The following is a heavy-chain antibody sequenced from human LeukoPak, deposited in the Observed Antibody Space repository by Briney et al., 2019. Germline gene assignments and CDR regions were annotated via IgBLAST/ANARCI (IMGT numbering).Heavy chain of an antibody. D-gene: IGHD3-9*01. CDR3: ARLIEVGGYFDWLPHDY. V-gene: IGHV1-69*13. Sequence: WASVKVSCKASGGTFSSYATSWVRQAPGQGLEWMGGIIPIFGTANYAQKFQGRVTITADESTSTAYMELSSLRSEDTAVYYCARLIEVGGYFDWLPHDYWGQGTLVTVSS. CDR1: GGTFSSYA. J-gene: IGHJ4*02. CDR2: IIPIFGTA.